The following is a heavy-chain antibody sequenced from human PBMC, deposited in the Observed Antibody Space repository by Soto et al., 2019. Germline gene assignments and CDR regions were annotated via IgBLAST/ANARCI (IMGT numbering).Heavy chain of an antibody. CDR1: GFTFSSYA. Sequence: EVQLLESGEGLVQPGGSLRVSCAASGFTFSSYAMNWVRQAPGKGLEWVSTISGSGSGGTTFYADSVKGRFTISRDNSKNTLYLQMSSLRAEDTALYYCARPGYGVDKDAFDIWGQGTMVTVSS. J-gene: IGHJ3*02. V-gene: IGHV3-23*01. D-gene: IGHD4-17*01. CDR3: ARPGYGVDKDAFDI. CDR2: ISGSGSGGTT.